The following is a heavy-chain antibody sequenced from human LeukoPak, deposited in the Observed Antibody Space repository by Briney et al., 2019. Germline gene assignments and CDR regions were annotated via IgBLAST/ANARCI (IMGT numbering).Heavy chain of an antibody. CDR2: FDPEDGET. V-gene: IGHV1-24*01. J-gene: IGHJ5*02. Sequence: GASVKVSCKVSGYTLTELSMHWVRQAPGKGLEWMGGFDPEDGETIYAQKFQGRVTMTEDTSTDTACMELSSLRSEDTAVYYCATASGSYSKVWFDPWGQGTLVTVSS. CDR1: GYTLTELS. CDR3: ATASGSYSKVWFDP. D-gene: IGHD1-26*01.